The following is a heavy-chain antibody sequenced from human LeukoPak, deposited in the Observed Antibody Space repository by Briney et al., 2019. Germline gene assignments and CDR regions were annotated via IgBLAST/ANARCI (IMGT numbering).Heavy chain of an antibody. CDR2: IKQDGSEK. Sequence: GGSLRLSCAASGFTFSSYWMSWVRQAPGEGLEWVANIKQDGSEKYYVDSVKGRFTISRDNAKNSLYLQMNSLRAEDTAVYYCARVFEGTDSSGILDYWGQGTLVTVSS. J-gene: IGHJ4*02. CDR1: GFTFSSYW. CDR3: ARVFEGTDSSGILDY. V-gene: IGHV3-7*01. D-gene: IGHD3-22*01.